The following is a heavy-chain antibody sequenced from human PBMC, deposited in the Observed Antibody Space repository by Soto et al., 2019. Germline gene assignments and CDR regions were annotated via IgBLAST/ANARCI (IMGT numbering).Heavy chain of an antibody. J-gene: IGHJ6*02. D-gene: IGHD5-12*01. Sequence: NPSETLSLTCTVSGGSISSGDYYWSWIRQPPGKGLEWIGYIYYSGSTYYNPSLKSRITISVDTSKNQFSLKLSSVTAADTAVYYCARAGYGPYYYGMDVWGQGTTVTVSS. CDR1: GGSISSGDYY. CDR3: ARAGYGPYYYGMDV. V-gene: IGHV4-30-4*01. CDR2: IYYSGST.